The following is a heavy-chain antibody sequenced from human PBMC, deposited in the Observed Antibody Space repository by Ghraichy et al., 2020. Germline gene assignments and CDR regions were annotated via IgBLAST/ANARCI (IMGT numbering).Heavy chain of an antibody. CDR3: ARMKGRVVPAARTLDAFDI. D-gene: IGHD2-2*01. CDR2: INPNSGGT. V-gene: IGHV1-2*04. J-gene: IGHJ3*02. Sequence: ASVKVSCKASGYTFTGYYMHWVRQAPGQGLEWMGWINPNSGGTNYAQKFQGWVTMTRDTSISTAYMELSRLRSDDTAVYYGARMKGRVVPAARTLDAFDIWGQGTMVTVSS. CDR1: GYTFTGYY.